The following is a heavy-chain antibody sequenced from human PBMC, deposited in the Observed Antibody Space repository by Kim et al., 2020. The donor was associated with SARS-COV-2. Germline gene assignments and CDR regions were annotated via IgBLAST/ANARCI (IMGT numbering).Heavy chain of an antibody. V-gene: IGHV4-34*01. Sequence: SETLSLTCAVYGGSFSGYYWSWIRQPPGKGLEWIGEINHSGSTNYNSSLKSRVTISVDTSKNQFSLKLSSVTAADTAVYYCARGGKRLLWFGELFPYYFDYWGQGTLVTVSS. D-gene: IGHD3-10*01. CDR3: ARGGKRLLWFGELFPYYFDY. CDR2: INHSGST. CDR1: GGSFSGYY. J-gene: IGHJ4*02.